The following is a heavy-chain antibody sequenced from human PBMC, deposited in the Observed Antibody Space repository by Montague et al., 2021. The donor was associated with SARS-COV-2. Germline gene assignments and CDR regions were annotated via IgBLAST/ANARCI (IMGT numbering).Heavy chain of an antibody. Sequence: SETLSLTCTVSGGSVSSGGFYWNWIRQPPGKGLEWIGYMYSSGSTNYNPSLKSRVTISLDASKNQFSLRLSSVTPADMAVYYCTREGGYWSQGTLVTVSS. J-gene: IGHJ4*02. CDR3: TREGGY. V-gene: IGHV4-61*08. CDR2: MYSSGST. D-gene: IGHD1-26*01. CDR1: GGSVSSGGFY.